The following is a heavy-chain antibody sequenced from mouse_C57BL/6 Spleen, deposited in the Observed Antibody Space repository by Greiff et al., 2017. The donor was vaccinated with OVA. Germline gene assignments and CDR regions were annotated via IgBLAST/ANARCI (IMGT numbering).Heavy chain of an antibody. Sequence: QVTLKESGPGILQSSQTLSLTCSFSGFSLSTSGMGVSWIRQPSGKGLEWLAHIYWDDDKRYNPSLKSRLTISKDTSRNQVFLKITSVDTADTATYYGARSYYSNYLYAMDYWGQGTSVTVSS. V-gene: IGHV8-12*01. CDR1: GFSLSTSGMG. J-gene: IGHJ4*01. CDR3: ARSYYSNYLYAMDY. CDR2: IYWDDDK. D-gene: IGHD2-5*01.